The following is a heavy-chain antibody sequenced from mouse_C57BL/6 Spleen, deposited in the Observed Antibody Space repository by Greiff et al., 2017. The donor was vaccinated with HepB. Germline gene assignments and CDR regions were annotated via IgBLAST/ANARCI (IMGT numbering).Heavy chain of an antibody. J-gene: IGHJ4*01. Sequence: VQLQQSGPELVKPGASVKISCKASGYTFTDYYMNWVKQSHGKSLEWIGDINPNNGGTSYNQKFKGKATLTVDKSSSTAYMELRSLTSEDSAVYDCARGDYEYDNAMDYWGQGTSVTVSS. V-gene: IGHV1-26*01. CDR1: GYTFTDYY. CDR3: ARGDYEYDNAMDY. D-gene: IGHD2-4*01. CDR2: INPNNGGT.